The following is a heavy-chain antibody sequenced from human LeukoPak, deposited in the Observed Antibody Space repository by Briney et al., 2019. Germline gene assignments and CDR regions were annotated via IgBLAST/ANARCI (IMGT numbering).Heavy chain of an antibody. D-gene: IGHD3-3*01. Sequence: GRSLRLSCAASGFTFSSYGTHWVRQAPGKGLEWVAVISYDGSNKYYADSVKGRFTISRDNSKNTLYLQMNSLRAEDTAVYYCAKDTYDFWSGYWGSNWFDPWGQGTLVTVSS. CDR2: ISYDGSNK. V-gene: IGHV3-30*18. CDR3: AKDTYDFWSGYWGSNWFDP. J-gene: IGHJ5*02. CDR1: GFTFSSYG.